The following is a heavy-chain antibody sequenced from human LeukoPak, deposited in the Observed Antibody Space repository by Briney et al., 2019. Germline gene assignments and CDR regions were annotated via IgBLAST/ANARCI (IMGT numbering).Heavy chain of an antibody. CDR2: IYYSGST. CDR3: ARHSVSSPHYFDC. J-gene: IGHJ4*02. V-gene: IGHV4-59*08. CDR1: GGSINSYF. D-gene: IGHD1-26*01. Sequence: SGTLSLTRTVSGGSINSYFWRWLRQPPGKGREWIGFIYYSGSTHYKSSLKSRVTISVDTTKNQFSLRLSSVTAADTAVYYCARHSVSSPHYFDCWGQGTLVTVSS.